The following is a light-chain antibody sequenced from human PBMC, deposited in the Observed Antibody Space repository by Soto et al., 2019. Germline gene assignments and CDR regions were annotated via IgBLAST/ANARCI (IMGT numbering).Light chain of an antibody. CDR3: QQYNSYWT. V-gene: IGKV1-5*03. CDR1: QSISSW. J-gene: IGKJ1*01. CDR2: KAS. Sequence: DIQMTQSPSTLFASVGDRVTITCRANQSISSWLAWYQQKPGKAPKLLIYKASSLESGVPSRFSGSGSGTEFTLTISSLQPDDFATYYCQQYNSYWTFGQGTKVEIK.